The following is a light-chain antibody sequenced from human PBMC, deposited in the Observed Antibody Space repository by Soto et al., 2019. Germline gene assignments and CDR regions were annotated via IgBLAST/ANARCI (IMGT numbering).Light chain of an antibody. CDR1: SSDVGRYNY. J-gene: IGLJ1*01. Sequence: QSALTQPPSASGSPGQSVTISCIGTSSDVGRYNYVSWYQHHTGKAPKLIIYEVTKRPSGVPDRFSGSKSGNTASLTVSGLQADDDADYYCNAYVGSNNYVFGAGTKVTVL. CDR2: EVT. CDR3: NAYVGSNNYV. V-gene: IGLV2-8*01.